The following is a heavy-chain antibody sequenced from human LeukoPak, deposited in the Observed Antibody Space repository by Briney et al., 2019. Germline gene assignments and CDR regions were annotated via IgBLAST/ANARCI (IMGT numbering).Heavy chain of an antibody. J-gene: IGHJ4*02. V-gene: IGHV3-21*01. Sequence: GGSLRLSCAASGFTFSSYSMNWVRQAPGKGLEWVSSISSSSNYIYCADSVKGRFTISRDNAKNSLYLQMNSLRAEDTAVYYCARVLVDTAMEHFDYWGQGTLVTVSS. D-gene: IGHD5-18*01. CDR3: ARVLVDTAMEHFDY. CDR1: GFTFSSYS. CDR2: ISSSSNYI.